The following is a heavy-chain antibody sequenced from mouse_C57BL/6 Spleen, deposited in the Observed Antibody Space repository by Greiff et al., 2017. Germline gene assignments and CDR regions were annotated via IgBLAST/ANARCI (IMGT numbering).Heavy chain of an antibody. D-gene: IGHD1-3*01. CDR2: IDPVDGET. CDR3: TKGLYTFAY. J-gene: IGHJ3*01. Sequence: EVQLQQSGAELVRPGASVKLSCTASGFKIKDYYMNWVKQRPEQGLEWIGRIDPVDGETEYAPKFQGKATRTADTSSNTAYLQLSSLTSEDTSVYYCTKGLYTFAYWGQGTLVTGSA. V-gene: IGHV14-1*01. CDR1: GFKIKDYY.